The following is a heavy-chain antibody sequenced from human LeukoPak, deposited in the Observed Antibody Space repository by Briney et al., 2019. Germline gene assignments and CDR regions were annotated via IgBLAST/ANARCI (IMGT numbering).Heavy chain of an antibody. J-gene: IGHJ4*02. CDR2: INTDGNST. CDR3: ARELASGD. V-gene: IGHV3-74*01. D-gene: IGHD6-13*01. Sequence: GGSLRLSCAASGFTFSTYWMHWVRQAPGKGLVWVSQINTDGNSTTYADSVKGRFTVSRDNAKNTLYLQMNRLRAEDTAVYYCARELASGDWGQGTLVTVSS. CDR1: GFTFSTYW.